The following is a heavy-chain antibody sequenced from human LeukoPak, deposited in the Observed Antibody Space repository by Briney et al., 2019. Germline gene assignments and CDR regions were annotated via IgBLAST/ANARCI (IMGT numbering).Heavy chain of an antibody. CDR2: VSDSAGST. V-gene: IGHV3-23*01. CDR3: AKDSPYGSGSYYNVHYFDY. CDR1: GFTFSNYA. Sequence: PGGSLRLSCAASGFTFSNYAMSWVRQAPGKGLEWISAVSDSAGSTYYADSVKGRFTISRDNSQNQLYLQMHSLRAEQTAVYYCAKDSPYGSGSYYNVHYFDYWGQGPLVTVSS. D-gene: IGHD3-10*01. J-gene: IGHJ4*02.